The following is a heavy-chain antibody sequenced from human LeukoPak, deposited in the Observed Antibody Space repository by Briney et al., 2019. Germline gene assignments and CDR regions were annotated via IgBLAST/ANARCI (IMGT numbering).Heavy chain of an antibody. V-gene: IGHV1-2*02. J-gene: IGHJ5*02. CDR3: ARDNSVRDEAWWCNP. CDR2: ISPNGGST. Sequence: ASVKVSCKASGYTFTSYYMHWVRQAPGQGPEWMGVISPNGGSTTYAQKFQGRVTLTRDMSTSTDYLELSSLRSDDTAVYYCARDNSVRDEAWWCNPWGQGTLVTVSS. CDR1: GYTFTSYY. D-gene: IGHD5-24*01.